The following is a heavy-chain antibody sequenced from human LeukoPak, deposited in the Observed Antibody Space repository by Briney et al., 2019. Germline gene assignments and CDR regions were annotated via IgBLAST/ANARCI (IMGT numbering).Heavy chain of an antibody. D-gene: IGHD3-10*01. J-gene: IGHJ5*02. V-gene: IGHV4-39*01. CDR3: ASALLFGELELDP. Sequence: SETLSLTCTVSGGSISSSSYFWGWIRQPPEKGLEWIGSIYYSGSTYYNPSLKSRATISVDMSKNQFSMKLSSVTAADTAVYYCASALLFGELELDPWGQGTLVTVSS. CDR1: GGSISSSSYF. CDR2: IYYSGST.